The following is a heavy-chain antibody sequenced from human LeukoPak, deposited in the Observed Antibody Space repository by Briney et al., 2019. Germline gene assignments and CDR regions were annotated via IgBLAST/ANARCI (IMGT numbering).Heavy chain of an antibody. Sequence: GGSLRLSCAASGFTVSSNYMGWVRQAPGKGLEWVSVIYSGGDTYYADSVKGRFTISRDNSKNTLYLQMNSLRAEDTAVYYCAKDFGSSWYMVIAFDIWGQGTMVTVSS. V-gene: IGHV3-53*01. J-gene: IGHJ3*02. CDR3: AKDFGSSWYMVIAFDI. D-gene: IGHD6-13*01. CDR1: GFTVSSNY. CDR2: IYSGGDT.